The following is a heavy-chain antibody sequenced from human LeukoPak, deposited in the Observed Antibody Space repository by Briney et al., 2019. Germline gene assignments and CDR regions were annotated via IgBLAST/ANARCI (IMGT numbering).Heavy chain of an antibody. V-gene: IGHV1-2*06. Sequence: GASVTVSCKASGYTFTGYHMHWVRQAPGQGLEGMGRINPNTGDTNFAQNFQGRVNMTRDTSITTAYMELSRLRSDHTAVYYCASSGGNSVHYFDYWGQGTLVTVSS. D-gene: IGHD4-23*01. CDR1: GYTFTGYH. J-gene: IGHJ4*02. CDR2: INPNTGDT. CDR3: ASSGGNSVHYFDY.